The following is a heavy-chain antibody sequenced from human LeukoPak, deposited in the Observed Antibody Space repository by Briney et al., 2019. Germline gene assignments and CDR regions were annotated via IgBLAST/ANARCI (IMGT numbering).Heavy chain of an antibody. CDR2: ISYDGSNK. J-gene: IGHJ4*02. D-gene: IGHD6-19*01. CDR1: GFTFSSYA. Sequence: AGGSLRLSCAASGFTFSSYAMLWVRQAPGKGLEWVAVISYDGSNKYYADSVKGRFTISRDNSKNTLYLQMNSLRAEDTAVYYCARIRVGSSGWYYFDYWGQGTLVTVSS. V-gene: IGHV3-30-3*01. CDR3: ARIRVGSSGWYYFDY.